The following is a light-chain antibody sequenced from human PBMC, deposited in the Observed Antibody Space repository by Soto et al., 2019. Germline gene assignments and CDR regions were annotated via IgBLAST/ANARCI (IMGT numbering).Light chain of an antibody. J-gene: IGKJ1*01. CDR1: QSVFSS. Sequence: EIVMTQSPATLSVSPGERATLSCRASQSVFSSLAWYQQKPGQAPRLLIYGSATRATGIPGRFSGSGSGTEFPLTISRLQSEDSAVYYCQQYHSWPAFGQGTKVEIK. CDR3: QQYHSWPA. CDR2: GSA. V-gene: IGKV3-15*01.